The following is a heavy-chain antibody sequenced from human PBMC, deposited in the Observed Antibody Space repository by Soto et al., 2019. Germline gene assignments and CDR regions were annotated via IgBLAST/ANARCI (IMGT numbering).Heavy chain of an antibody. CDR2: MNPNSGAT. CDR1: EYTFTGYY. CDR3: ARVGRMGHGMDV. V-gene: IGHV1-2*02. J-gene: IGHJ6*02. Sequence: ASVKVSCKASEYTFTGYYILWVRQAPGQGLEWMGWMNPNSGATNYAQKFRGRVTMTRDTFINTAYMELSRLTSDDTAVYYCARVGRMGHGMDVWGQGTMVTVSS. D-gene: IGHD3-16*01.